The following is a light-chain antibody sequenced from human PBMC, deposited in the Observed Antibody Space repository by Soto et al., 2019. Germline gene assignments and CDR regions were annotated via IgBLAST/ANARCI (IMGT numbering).Light chain of an antibody. CDR1: SSDVGGYNY. Sequence: QSALTQPASVSGSPGQSIIISCTGTSSDVGGYNYVSWFQQRPGKAPKLLIYDVGNRPSGVSTRFSAFKSGNTASLTISGLQAEDEADYYCTSYTTTSTLVVFGGGTKLTVL. CDR3: TSYTTTSTLVV. V-gene: IGLV2-14*01. CDR2: DVG. J-gene: IGLJ2*01.